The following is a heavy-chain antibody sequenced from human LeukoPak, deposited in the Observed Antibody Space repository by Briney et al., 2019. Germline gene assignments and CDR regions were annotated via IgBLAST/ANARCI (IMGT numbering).Heavy chain of an antibody. J-gene: IGHJ4*02. D-gene: IGHD2-15*01. CDR1: GFTFSSYA. V-gene: IGHV3-23*01. Sequence: GGSLRLSCVASGFTFSSYAMSWVRQAPGKGLEWVSAGSGSGGSTYYADSVKGRFTISRDNSKNTLYLQMNSLRAEDTAVYYCAKDYESGDIVVVVAAFDYFDYWGQGTLVTVSS. CDR2: GSGSGGST. CDR3: AKDYESGDIVVVVAAFDYFDY.